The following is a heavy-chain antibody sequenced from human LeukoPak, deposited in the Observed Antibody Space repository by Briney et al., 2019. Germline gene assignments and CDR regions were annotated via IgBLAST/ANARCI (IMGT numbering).Heavy chain of an antibody. CDR2: VMSGRGST. Sequence: GGSLKLSCAASGFSVSDYSISWIRQSPGKGPEWISYVMSGRGSTNYADSVKGRFTISRDNAKNSVALQLDGLRADDTAVYFCTRERRGSYYAFESWGQGTLVTVSS. CDR1: GFSVSDYS. J-gene: IGHJ4*02. V-gene: IGHV3-11*05. CDR3: TRERRGSYYAFES. D-gene: IGHD3-16*01.